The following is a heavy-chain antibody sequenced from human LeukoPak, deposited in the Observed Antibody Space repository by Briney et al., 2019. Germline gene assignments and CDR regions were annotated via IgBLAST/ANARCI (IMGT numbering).Heavy chain of an antibody. CDR3: AREGGIDI. D-gene: IGHD2-15*01. CDR2: ISSSGSPI. CDR1: GFTFSSYE. J-gene: IGHJ3*02. V-gene: IGHV3-48*03. Sequence: PGGALRLACVASGFTFSSYEMNWVRQAPGKGLEWVSYISSSGSPIYYAESVKGRFTISRDNAKNSLYLQMNSLRDEDTALYYCAREGGIDIWGQGTVVTVSS.